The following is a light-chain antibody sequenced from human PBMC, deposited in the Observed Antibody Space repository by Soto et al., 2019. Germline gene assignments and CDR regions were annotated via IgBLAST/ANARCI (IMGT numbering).Light chain of an antibody. V-gene: IGKV1-5*01. CDR3: QQYESYSPLT. CDR1: QSIRSW. J-gene: IGKJ4*01. Sequence: DIPMTQSPSILSASVGDRVTITCRASQSIRSWLAWYQQKPGKAPKLLIYDAYSLESGVPSRFSGRRSGTAFTLSSAGLQPEDFATYYCQQYESYSPLTFGRATKVEIK. CDR2: DAY.